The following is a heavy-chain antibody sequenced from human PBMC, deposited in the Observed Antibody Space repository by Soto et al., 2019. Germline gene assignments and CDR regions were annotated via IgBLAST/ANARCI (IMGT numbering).Heavy chain of an antibody. V-gene: IGHV3-53*01. CDR2: IYSGGST. CDR1: GFTVSSNY. J-gene: IGHJ5*02. CDR3: ARHKRLTRGLDP. D-gene: IGHD3-16*01. Sequence: GSLRLSFAASGFTVSSNYMSWVRQAAGKGLEWVSVIYSGGSTYYADSVKGRFTISRDNSKNTLYLQMNSLRAEDTAVYYCARHKRLTRGLDPWGQGTLVTVSS.